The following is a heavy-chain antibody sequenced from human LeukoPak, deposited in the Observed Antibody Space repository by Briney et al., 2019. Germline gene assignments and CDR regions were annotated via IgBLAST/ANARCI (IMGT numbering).Heavy chain of an antibody. CDR3: AKARPAGPYDY. CDR2: ISWNSGSI. Sequence: GGSLRLSCAASGFTFDDYAMHWVRHAPGKGLEWVSGISWNSGSIGYADSVKGRFTISRDNAKNSLYLQMNSLRAEDTALYYCAKARPAGPYDYWGQGTLVTVSS. CDR1: GFTFDDYA. D-gene: IGHD6-19*01. V-gene: IGHV3-9*01. J-gene: IGHJ4*02.